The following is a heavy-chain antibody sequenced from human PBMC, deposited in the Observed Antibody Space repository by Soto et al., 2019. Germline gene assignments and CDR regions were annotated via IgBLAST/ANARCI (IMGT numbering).Heavy chain of an antibody. CDR2: ISSSGSTI. J-gene: IGHJ6*02. Sequence: GGSLRLSCAASGFTFSDYYMSWIRQAPGKGLEWVSYISSSGSTIYYADSVKGRFTISRDNAKNSLYLQMNSLRAEDTAVYYCARGFSGSYYYYYGMDVWGQGTTVTVSS. V-gene: IGHV3-11*01. CDR3: ARGFSGSYYYYYGMDV. D-gene: IGHD1-26*01. CDR1: GFTFSDYY.